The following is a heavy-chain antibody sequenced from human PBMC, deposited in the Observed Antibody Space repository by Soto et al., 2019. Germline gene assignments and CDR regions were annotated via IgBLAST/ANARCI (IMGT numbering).Heavy chain of an antibody. J-gene: IGHJ4*02. V-gene: IGHV3-53*04. D-gene: IGHD3-16*01. Sequence: EVQLVESGGGLVQPGGSLRLSCAASGFTVSSNYMSWVRQAPGKGLEWVSVIYSGGSTYYADSVKGRCTISRHNSKNTLYLQMNSLRAEDTAVYYCARVPKIGLGTRPYFDYWGQGTLVTVSS. CDR1: GFTVSSNY. CDR3: ARVPKIGLGTRPYFDY. CDR2: IYSGGST.